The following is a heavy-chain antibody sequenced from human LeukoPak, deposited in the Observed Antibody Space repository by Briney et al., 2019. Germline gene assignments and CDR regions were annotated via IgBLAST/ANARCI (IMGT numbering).Heavy chain of an antibody. CDR3: ARAYKDRSLAGKKEFFQH. J-gene: IGHJ1*01. V-gene: IGHV3-9*01. CDR2: ISWNSGTI. D-gene: IGHD6-19*01. Sequence: GGSLRLSCAASGFTFDNYAMNWVRQVPGKGLEWISLISWNSGTIGYADSVKGRFTISRDNANNFLYLRMNSLRAEDTALYYCARAYKDRSLAGKKEFFQHWGQGTLVTVSS. CDR1: GFTFDNYA.